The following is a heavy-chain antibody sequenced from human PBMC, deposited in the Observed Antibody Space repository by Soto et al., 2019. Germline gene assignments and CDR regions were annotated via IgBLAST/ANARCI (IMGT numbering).Heavy chain of an antibody. Sequence: QVQLVESGGGVVQPGRSLRLSCAASGFTFSSYGMHWVRQAPGKGLEWVAVIWYDGSNKYYADSVKGRFTISRANSKNTLYLQMNSLRAEDTAVYYCARELAVQHQAYYYYGMDVWCQGTTVTVSS. D-gene: IGHD3-3*02. V-gene: IGHV3-33*01. CDR2: IWYDGSNK. CDR1: GFTFSSYG. J-gene: IGHJ6*02. CDR3: ARELAVQHQAYYYYGMDV.